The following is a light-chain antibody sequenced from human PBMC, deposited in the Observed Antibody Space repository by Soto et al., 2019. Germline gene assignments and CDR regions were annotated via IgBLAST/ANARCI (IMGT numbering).Light chain of an antibody. V-gene: IGKV1-5*01. CDR1: QSITNR. Sequence: DILMTQSPSTLSASVGDRVAITCRASQSITNRLAWYQLKPGKAPKVLIYDALNLESGVPSRFSGSGSGTEFTLTISSLQPDDFATYYCHQYNTYPITFGQGTRLEIK. CDR2: DAL. CDR3: HQYNTYPIT. J-gene: IGKJ5*01.